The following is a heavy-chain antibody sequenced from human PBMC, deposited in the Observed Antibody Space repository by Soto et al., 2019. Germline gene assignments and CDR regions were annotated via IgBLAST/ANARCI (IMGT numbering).Heavy chain of an antibody. Sequence: RGESLKISCKGSGYSFTSYWIGWVRQMPGKGLEWMGIIYPGDSDTRYSPSFQGQVTISADKSISTAYLQWSSLKASDTAMYYCARLRSPIVVVVAATPGDNWFDPWGQGTLVTAPQ. V-gene: IGHV5-51*01. CDR1: GYSFTSYW. CDR2: IYPGDSDT. D-gene: IGHD2-15*01. CDR3: ARLRSPIVVVVAATPGDNWFDP. J-gene: IGHJ5*02.